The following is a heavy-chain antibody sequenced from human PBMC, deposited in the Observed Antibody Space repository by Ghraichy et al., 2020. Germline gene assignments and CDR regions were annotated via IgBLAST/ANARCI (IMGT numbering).Heavy chain of an antibody. CDR1: GGSISSYY. Sequence: SQTLSLTCTVSGGSISSYYWSWIRQPPGKGLEWIGYIYYSGSTNYNPSLKSRVTISVDTSKNQFSLKLSSVTAADTAVYYCARDSSYPPKGYFDLWGRGTLVTVSS. J-gene: IGHJ2*01. D-gene: IGHD6-6*01. CDR2: IYYSGST. V-gene: IGHV4-59*01. CDR3: ARDSSYPPKGYFDL.